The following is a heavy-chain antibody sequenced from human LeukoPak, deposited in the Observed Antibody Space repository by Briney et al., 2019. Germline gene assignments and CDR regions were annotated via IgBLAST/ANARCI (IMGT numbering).Heavy chain of an antibody. D-gene: IGHD3-22*01. V-gene: IGHV1-2*02. J-gene: IGHJ5*02. CDR1: GYTFTDYY. Sequence: ASVKVSCKASGYTFTDYYMHWVRQAPGQGLEWMGWINPNSGGTNYAQKFQGRVSLTRDTSITTAYMELSSLRSEDTAVYYCATDLEKKGPMYYYDSSGYRFDPWGQGTLVTVSS. CDR2: INPNSGGT. CDR3: ATDLEKKGPMYYYDSSGYRFDP.